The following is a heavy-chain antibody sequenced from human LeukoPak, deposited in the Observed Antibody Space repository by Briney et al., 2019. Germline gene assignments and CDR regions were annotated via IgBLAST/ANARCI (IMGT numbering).Heavy chain of an antibody. J-gene: IGHJ3*02. Sequence: SETLSLTCAVYGGSFSGHYWSWIRQSPGKGLEWMGEINHSGSTKYNSSLKSRVTISIDTPKNQFSLKLSSVTAADTAVYYCARRPWYSYAHGDAFDIWGQGTMVTVPS. D-gene: IGHD5-18*01. CDR2: INHSGST. V-gene: IGHV4-34*01. CDR1: GGSFSGHY. CDR3: ARRPWYSYAHGDAFDI.